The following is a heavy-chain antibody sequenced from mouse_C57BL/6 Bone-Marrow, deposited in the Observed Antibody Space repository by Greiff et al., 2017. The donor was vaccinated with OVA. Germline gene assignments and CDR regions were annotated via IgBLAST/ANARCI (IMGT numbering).Heavy chain of an antibody. J-gene: IGHJ3*01. D-gene: IGHD2-5*01. Sequence: EVKVEESGGGLVKPGGSLKLSCAASGFTFSSYTMSWVRQTPEKRLEWVATISGGGGNTYYPDSVKGRFTISRDNAKNTLYLQMSSLRSEHTALYYCARQSNYVSWFADWGQGTLVTVSA. CDR1: GFTFSSYT. CDR2: ISGGGGNT. V-gene: IGHV5-9*01. CDR3: ARQSNYVSWFAD.